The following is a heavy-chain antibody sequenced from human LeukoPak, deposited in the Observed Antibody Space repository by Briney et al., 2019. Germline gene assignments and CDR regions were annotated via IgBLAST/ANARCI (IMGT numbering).Heavy chain of an antibody. D-gene: IGHD3-10*01. CDR1: GFTFSSYW. J-gene: IGHJ4*02. CDR2: IKQDGSEK. Sequence: PGGSLRLSCAASGFTFSSYWMSWVRQAPGKGLEWVANIKQDGSEKYYVDSVKGRFTISRDNAKNSLYLQMNSLRAEDTAVYFCAKRGVVIRGVLVIGFHKEAYYFDYWGQGILVTVSS. CDR3: AKRGVVIRGVLVIGFHKEAYYFDY. V-gene: IGHV3-7*03.